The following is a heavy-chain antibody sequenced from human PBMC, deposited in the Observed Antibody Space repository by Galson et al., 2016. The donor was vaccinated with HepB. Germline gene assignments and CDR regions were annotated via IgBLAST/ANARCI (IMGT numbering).Heavy chain of an antibody. D-gene: IGHD5-12*01. Sequence: PALVKPTQTLTLTCTFSGFSLSTSGMCVSWIRQPPGKALEWLARIDWDDDKYYSTSLKTRLTISKDTSKNQVVLTMTNMDPVDTATYYCARRSGYDLGGAVDIWGQGTMVTVSS. CDR2: IDWDDDK. CDR1: GFSLSTSGMC. V-gene: IGHV2-70*11. CDR3: ARRSGYDLGGAVDI. J-gene: IGHJ3*02.